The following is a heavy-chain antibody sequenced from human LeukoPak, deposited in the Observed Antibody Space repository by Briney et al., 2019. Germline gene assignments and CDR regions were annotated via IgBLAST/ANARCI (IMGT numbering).Heavy chain of an antibody. D-gene: IGHD3-16*02. J-gene: IGHJ4*02. CDR1: GFTSSIYS. CDR3: AKDRVRYDYVWGSYRVPLPDY. CDR2: IWYDGSNK. V-gene: IGHV3-33*06. Sequence: PGGSLRLSCAASGFTSSIYSMSWVRQAPGQGLEWVAVIWYDGSNKYYADSVKGRFTISRDNSKNTLYLQMNSLRAEDTAVYYCAKDRVRYDYVWGSYRVPLPDYWGQGTLVTVSS.